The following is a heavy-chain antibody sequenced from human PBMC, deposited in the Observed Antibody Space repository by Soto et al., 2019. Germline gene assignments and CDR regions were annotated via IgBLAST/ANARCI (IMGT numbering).Heavy chain of an antibody. CDR3: AGGGATSNWYKYLHH. CDR1: GGSISSYY. D-gene: IGHD6-13*01. CDR2: IYYSGST. V-gene: IGHV4-59*08. Sequence: SETLSLTCTGSGGSISSYYWSWIRQPPGKGLEWIGYIYYSGSTNYNPSLKSRVTISVDTSKNQFSLKLSSVTAADTAVYYCAGGGATSNWYKYLHHWAQGTLVTVSS. J-gene: IGHJ1*01.